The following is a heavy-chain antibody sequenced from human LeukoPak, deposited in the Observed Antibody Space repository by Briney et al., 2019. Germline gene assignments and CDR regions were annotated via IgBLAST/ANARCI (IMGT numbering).Heavy chain of an antibody. D-gene: IGHD2-15*01. CDR3: ARNRLRATATYMDV. CDR2: IEYDGTNI. V-gene: IGHV3-30*19. J-gene: IGHJ6*04. Sequence: GGSLRLSCAASGFTFSNYGMHWVRQAPGKGLEWVAFIEYDGTNIHFADSVRGRFTISRDNSEDTLYLQIITLGAVDTAVYYCARNRLRATATYMDVWGKGTTVTVSS. CDR1: GFTFSNYG.